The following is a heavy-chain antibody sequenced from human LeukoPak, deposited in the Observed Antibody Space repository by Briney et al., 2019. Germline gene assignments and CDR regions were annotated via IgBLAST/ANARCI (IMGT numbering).Heavy chain of an antibody. CDR3: ARAGYYYDSSGYYYGPLDAFDI. V-gene: IGHV4-34*01. CDR2: INHSGST. D-gene: IGHD3-22*01. CDR1: GGSFSGYY. J-gene: IGHJ3*02. Sequence: SETLSLTCAVYGGSFSGYYWSWIRQPPGKGLEWIGEINHSGSTNYNPSLKSRVTISVDTSKNQFSLKLSSVTAADTAVYYCARAGYYYDSSGYYYGPLDAFDIWGQGTMVTVSS.